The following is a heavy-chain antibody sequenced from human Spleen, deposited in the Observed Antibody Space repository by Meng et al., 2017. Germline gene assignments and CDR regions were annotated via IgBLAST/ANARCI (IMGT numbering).Heavy chain of an antibody. CDR3: ARGLSGSYYGTFDY. D-gene: IGHD1-26*01. Sequence: LPRSGPGLAKTSQTPSLTCTVSGCSISSGGSKWNWIRQTPGKGLERIEYIFNSGSTYYSPSLKNLVTISIDTSKDQFSLKVTSVTDADTAVYYCARGLSGSYYGTFDYWGQGTLVTVSS. V-gene: IGHV4-31*01. CDR2: IFNSGST. J-gene: IGHJ4*02. CDR1: GCSISSGGSK.